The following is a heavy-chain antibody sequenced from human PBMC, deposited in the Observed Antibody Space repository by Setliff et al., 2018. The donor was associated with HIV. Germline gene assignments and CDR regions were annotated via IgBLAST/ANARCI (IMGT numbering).Heavy chain of an antibody. CDR3: IIAYSSGWLAPMGFDS. V-gene: IGHV4-39*01. CDR1: AGSIRSSTYY. D-gene: IGHD6-19*01. Sequence: SETLSLTCTVSAGSIRSSTYYWAWIRQPPGKGLEWIGTIYYSGSTYYNPSLKSRDTISVDMSKNQFSLRLSSVTAADTAVYYCIIAYSSGWLAPMGFDSWGQGTLVTVSS. J-gene: IGHJ4*02. CDR2: IYYSGST.